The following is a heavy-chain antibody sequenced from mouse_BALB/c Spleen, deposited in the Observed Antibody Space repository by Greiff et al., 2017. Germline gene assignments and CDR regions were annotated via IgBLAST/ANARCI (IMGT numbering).Heavy chain of an antibody. V-gene: IGHV2-9-2*01. D-gene: IGHD1-1*01. CDR1: GFSLTSYD. Sequence: LVESGPGLVAPSQSLSITCTVSGFSLTSYDISWIRQPPGKGLEWLGVIWTGGGTNYNSAFMSRLSISKDNSKSQVFLKMNSLQTDDTAIYYCVRGDYGSSYGFAYWGQGTLVTVSA. J-gene: IGHJ3*01. CDR2: IWTGGGT. CDR3: VRGDYGSSYGFAY.